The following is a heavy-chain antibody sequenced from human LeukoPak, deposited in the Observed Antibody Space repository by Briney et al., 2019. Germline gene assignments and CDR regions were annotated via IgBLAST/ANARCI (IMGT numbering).Heavy chain of an antibody. D-gene: IGHD2-15*01. J-gene: IGHJ3*02. CDR2: FDPEDGET. V-gene: IGHV1-24*01. CDR1: GYTLTELS. CDR3: ATVGPGYCSGGSCYSSRAFDI. Sequence: ASVKVSCKVSGYTLTELSMHWVRQAPGKGLEWMGGFDPEDGETIYAQKFQGRVTMTEDTSTDTAYMELSSLRSEDTAVYYCATVGPGYCSGGSCYSSRAFDIWGQGTMVTVSS.